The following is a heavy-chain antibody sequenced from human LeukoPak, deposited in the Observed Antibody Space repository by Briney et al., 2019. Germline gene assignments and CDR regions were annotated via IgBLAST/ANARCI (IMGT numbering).Heavy chain of an antibody. Sequence: GGSLRLSCAASGFTFRNAWMSWVRQAPGKGLEWVGRIRNKANSYTTEYAASVKGRFTISRDDSKNSLYLQMNSLKCEETAVYYCAREWDSGSYYLGYFDYWGQGTLVTVSS. CDR3: AREWDSGSYYLGYFDY. CDR2: IRNKANSYTT. D-gene: IGHD1-26*01. J-gene: IGHJ4*02. CDR1: GFTFRNAW. V-gene: IGHV3-72*01.